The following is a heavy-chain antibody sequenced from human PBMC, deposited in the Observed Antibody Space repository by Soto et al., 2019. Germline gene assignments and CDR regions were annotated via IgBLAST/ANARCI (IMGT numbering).Heavy chain of an antibody. CDR2: ISSSSSYI. CDR3: ARDTLRLPHYGMDV. J-gene: IGHJ6*02. Sequence: SGGSLRLSCAASGFTFSSYSMNWVRQAPGKGLEWVSSISSSSSYIYYADSVKGRFTISRDNAKNSLYLQMNSLRAEDTAVYYCARDTLRLPHYGMDVWGQGTTVTVSS. CDR1: GFTFSSYS. V-gene: IGHV3-21*01. D-gene: IGHD4-17*01.